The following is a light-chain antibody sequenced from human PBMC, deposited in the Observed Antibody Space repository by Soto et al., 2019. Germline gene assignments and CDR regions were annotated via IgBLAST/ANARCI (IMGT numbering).Light chain of an antibody. J-gene: IGKJ2*01. V-gene: IGKV4-1*01. CDR1: QSVLYSSNNKND. Sequence: DIVMTQSPDSLAVSLGERATINCKSSQSVLYSSNNKNDLRWYQQKPGQPPKLLIYWASTRESGVPDRFSGSGSGTDFTLTINSLQAEDVAVYYCQQYYSPPYTFGQGTKLEIK. CDR3: QQYYSPPYT. CDR2: WAS.